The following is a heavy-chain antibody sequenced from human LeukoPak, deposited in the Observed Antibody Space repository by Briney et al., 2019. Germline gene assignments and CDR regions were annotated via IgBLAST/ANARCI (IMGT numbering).Heavy chain of an antibody. V-gene: IGHV3-30*18. CDR2: IPYGGSKK. J-gene: IGHJ4*02. D-gene: IGHD2-15*01. CDR1: GFTFSTYG. CDR3: AKETPHPWLNYYDY. Sequence: GRSLRLSCAASGFTFSTYGMHWVRQAPGKGPEWVASIPYGGSKKYYADSVKGRFTISRDNSRNTLDLQMDSLRPEDTAVYYCAKETPHPWLNYYDYWGQGTRVTVSS.